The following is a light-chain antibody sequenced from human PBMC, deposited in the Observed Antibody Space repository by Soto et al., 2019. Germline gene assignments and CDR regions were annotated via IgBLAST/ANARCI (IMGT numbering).Light chain of an antibody. CDR1: QGVGSN. J-gene: IGKJ1*01. V-gene: IGKV3-15*01. Sequence: EILMTQSPATLSLSPGASASLSCRASQGVGSNLAWFQQKTGQAPRLLIYGKSTRATGIPDRFSGSGSGTELNLTISRLQSEDFAVYYCQKYNSWLWTCGQGTKVDIK. CDR3: QKYNSWLWT. CDR2: GKS.